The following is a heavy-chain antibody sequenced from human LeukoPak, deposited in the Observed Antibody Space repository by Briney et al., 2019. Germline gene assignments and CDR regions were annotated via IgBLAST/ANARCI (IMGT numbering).Heavy chain of an antibody. Sequence: GGSLRLSCAASGFTFTTYGMHWVRQAPGKGLEWVAFIQNDEIDKFYADSVKGRFTISRDNSKNTLYLQMNSLRAEDTALYYCAKADTAMVPALYYFDYWGQGTLVTVSS. V-gene: IGHV3-30*02. J-gene: IGHJ4*02. D-gene: IGHD5-18*01. CDR3: AKADTAMVPALYYFDY. CDR2: IQNDEIDK. CDR1: GFTFTTYG.